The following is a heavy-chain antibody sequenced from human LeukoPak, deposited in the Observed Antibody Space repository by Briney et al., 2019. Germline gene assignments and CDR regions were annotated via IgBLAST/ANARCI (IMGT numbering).Heavy chain of an antibody. D-gene: IGHD1-1*01. CDR2: LYYNGNT. Sequence: PSETLSLTCTVSGTSVTTNNNYWVWIRQPPGKGLEWIGSLYYNGNTFYNASFKSRVTISLDTSKNQFSLKLSSVTAADTAVYYCARDRLQLQSWGQGTLVTVSS. CDR3: ARDRLQLQS. CDR1: GTSVTTNNNY. J-gene: IGHJ5*02. V-gene: IGHV4-39*07.